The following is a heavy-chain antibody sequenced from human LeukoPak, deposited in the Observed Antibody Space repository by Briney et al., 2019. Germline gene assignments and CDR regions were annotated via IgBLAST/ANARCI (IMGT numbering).Heavy chain of an antibody. D-gene: IGHD3-22*01. CDR1: GGSFSGHY. CDR3: ARGRDRGPDSSGIWGLKGTSYMDV. J-gene: IGHJ6*03. V-gene: IGHV4-34*01. CDR2: INHSKNT. Sequence: SETLSLTCAVYGGSFSGHYWSWIRQPPGKGLEWIGAINHSKNTNYNPSLKSRVTISVDTSKNQFSLKLSSVTAADTAVYYCARGRDRGPDSSGIWGLKGTSYMDVWAKGTTVTVSS.